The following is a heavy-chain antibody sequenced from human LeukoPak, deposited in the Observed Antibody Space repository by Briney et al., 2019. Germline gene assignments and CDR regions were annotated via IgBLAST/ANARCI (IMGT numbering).Heavy chain of an antibody. CDR3: ARVVRKSGYSYGTNYCYYGMDV. Sequence: SETLSLTCAVYGGSFSGYYWSWIRQPPGKGLEWIGEINHSGSTNYNPSLKSRVTISVDTSKNQFSLKLSSVTAADTAVYYCARVVRKSGYSYGTNYCYYGMDVWGQGTTVIVSS. D-gene: IGHD5-18*01. J-gene: IGHJ6*02. V-gene: IGHV4-34*01. CDR2: INHSGST. CDR1: GGSFSGYY.